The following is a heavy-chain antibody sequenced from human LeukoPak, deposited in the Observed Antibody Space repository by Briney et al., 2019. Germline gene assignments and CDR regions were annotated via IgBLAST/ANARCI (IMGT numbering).Heavy chain of an antibody. CDR2: ISGSGDAT. Sequence: PGGSLRLSCAASGFTFSSYAMSWVRQAPGKGLEWVSAISGSGDATYYADSVKGRFTISRNNSKNTLYLQMNSLRAEDTAIYYCAKAKDYGGNSDPASDIWGQGTMVTVSS. D-gene: IGHD4-23*01. CDR3: AKAKDYGGNSDPASDI. J-gene: IGHJ3*02. V-gene: IGHV3-23*01. CDR1: GFTFSSYA.